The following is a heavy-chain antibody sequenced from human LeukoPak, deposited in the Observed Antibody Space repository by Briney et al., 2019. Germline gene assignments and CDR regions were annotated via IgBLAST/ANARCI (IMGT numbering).Heavy chain of an antibody. CDR3: ARDGVPGGRDV. J-gene: IGHJ6*02. D-gene: IGHD3-16*01. Sequence: GGPLRLSYAASRFAFSSHWMNWARQAPGKGLEWVANVDREGSDKNYVDSVKGRFTISRDNAKNSLYLQMNSLRVEDTAVYYCARDGVPGGRDVWGQGTRSPSP. CDR2: VDREGSDK. CDR1: RFAFSSHW. V-gene: IGHV3-7*01.